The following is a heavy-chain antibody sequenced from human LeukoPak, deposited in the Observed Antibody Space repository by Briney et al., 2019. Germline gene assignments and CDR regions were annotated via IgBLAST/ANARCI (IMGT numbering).Heavy chain of an antibody. J-gene: IGHJ3*02. Sequence: QTGGSLRLSCAASGFTFNNFGMHWVRQAPGKGLEWVAFIRYDGSNKYYADSVKGRFTISRDNSKNTLYLQMNSLRAEDTAVYYCAKDREWFGETDINSDAFDIWGQGTMVTVSS. CDR1: GFTFNNFG. CDR3: AKDREWFGETDINSDAFDI. V-gene: IGHV3-30*02. D-gene: IGHD3-10*01. CDR2: IRYDGSNK.